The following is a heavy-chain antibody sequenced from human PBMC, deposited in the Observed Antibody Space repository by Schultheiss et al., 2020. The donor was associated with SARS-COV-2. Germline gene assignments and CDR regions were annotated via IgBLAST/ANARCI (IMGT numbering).Heavy chain of an antibody. CDR1: GFTFGDYA. V-gene: IGHV3-49*04. D-gene: IGHD1-7*01. CDR3: TRGFWNYVFRRQTSKN. CDR2: IRSKAYGGTT. Sequence: GGSLRLSCTASGFTFGDYAMSWVRQAPGKGLEWVGFIRSKAYGGTTEYAASVKGRFTISRDDSKSIAYLQMNSLKTEDTAVYYCTRGFWNYVFRRQTSKNWGQGTLVTVSS. J-gene: IGHJ4*02.